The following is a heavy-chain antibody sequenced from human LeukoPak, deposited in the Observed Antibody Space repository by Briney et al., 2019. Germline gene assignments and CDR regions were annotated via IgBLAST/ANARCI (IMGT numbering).Heavy chain of an antibody. CDR1: GFTFSYYN. V-gene: IGHV3-48*01. J-gene: IGHJ4*02. CDR2: ISSSSSII. D-gene: IGHD3-16*01. CDR3: ARDWAGGLFDY. Sequence: HPGGSLRLSCAASGFTFSYYNMNWVRQAPGKGLEWISYISSSSSIIYYADSVKGRFTISRDNAKNSLYLQMNSLRAEDTAVYYCARDWAGGLFDYWGQGTLVTVSS.